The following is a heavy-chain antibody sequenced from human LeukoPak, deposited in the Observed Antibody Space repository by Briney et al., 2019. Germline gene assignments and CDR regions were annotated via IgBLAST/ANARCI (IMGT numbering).Heavy chain of an antibody. CDR1: GGSISSYY. J-gene: IGHJ4*02. CDR2: ISYTGST. D-gene: IGHD6-19*01. Sequence: SETLSLTCTVSGGSISSYYWSWIRQPPGKGLECIGYISYTGSTNYNPSLKSRVTISVDMSKNQFSLNLRSVTAADTAVYYCARVTDVAVAGMGSFDSWGQGTLVAVSS. V-gene: IGHV4-59*01. CDR3: ARVTDVAVAGMGSFDS.